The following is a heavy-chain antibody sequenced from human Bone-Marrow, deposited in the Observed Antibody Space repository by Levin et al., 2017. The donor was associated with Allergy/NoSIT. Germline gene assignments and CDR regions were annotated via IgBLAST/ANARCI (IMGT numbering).Heavy chain of an antibody. J-gene: IGHJ4*02. CDR1: GFSVSSKY. CDR3: ARCSGWYVACYFDD. CDR2: IYSGGDT. V-gene: IGHV3-66*01. Sequence: GESLKISCAASGFSVSSKYMSWVRQAPGKGLEWVSVIYSGGDTFYADSVKDRFTFSRDNSKNTLYLQMNSLTAEDTAVYYCARCSGWYVACYFDDWGQGTLVTVSS. D-gene: IGHD6-19*01.